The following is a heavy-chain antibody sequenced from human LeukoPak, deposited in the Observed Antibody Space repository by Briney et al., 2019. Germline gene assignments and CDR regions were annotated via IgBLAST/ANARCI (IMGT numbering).Heavy chain of an antibody. Sequence: PGRSLRLSCAASGFTFSSYSMNWVRQAPGKGLEWVSSISSSSSYIYYADSVKGRFTISRDNAKNSLYLQMNSLRAEDTAVYYCARDGRYCSSTSCYNRYYYYYMDVWGKGTTVTVSS. CDR2: ISSSSSYI. D-gene: IGHD2-2*02. CDR3: ARDGRYCSSTSCYNRYYYYYMDV. CDR1: GFTFSSYS. J-gene: IGHJ6*03. V-gene: IGHV3-21*01.